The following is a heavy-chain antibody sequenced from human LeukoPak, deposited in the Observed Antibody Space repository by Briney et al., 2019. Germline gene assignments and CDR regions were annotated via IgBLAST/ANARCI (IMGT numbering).Heavy chain of an antibody. CDR2: IYPRDSDT. CDR3: ARSHSSTLTSCDR. V-gene: IGHV5-51*01. Sequence: GESLKISCKTSGYSFTTYWIAWVRQMPGKGLEWMGIIYPRDSDTKYNPAFEGQVSISADKSITTAYLQWSSLQASDTAVYYCARSHSSTLTSCDRWGQGTLVTVSS. J-gene: IGHJ5*02. CDR1: GYSFTTYW.